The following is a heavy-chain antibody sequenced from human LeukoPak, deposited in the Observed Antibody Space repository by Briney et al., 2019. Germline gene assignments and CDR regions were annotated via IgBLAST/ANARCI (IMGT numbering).Heavy chain of an antibody. D-gene: IGHD3-22*01. CDR3: ARAPKYYYDSSGHFDY. CDR2: MNPNSGNT. V-gene: IGHV1-8*01. CDR1: GYTFTSYD. Sequence: ASVKVSCKASGYTFTSYDINWVRQATGQGLEWMGWMNPNSGNTGYAQKFQGRVTMTRNTSISTAYMELSSLRSEDTAVYYCARAPKYYYDSSGHFDYWGQGTLVTVSS. J-gene: IGHJ4*02.